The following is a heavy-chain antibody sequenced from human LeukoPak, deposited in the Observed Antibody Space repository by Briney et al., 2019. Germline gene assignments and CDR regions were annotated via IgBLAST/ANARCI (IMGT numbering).Heavy chain of an antibody. V-gene: IGHV4-61*02. CDR3: ARLVGLGSGWYTDNWFDP. D-gene: IGHD6-19*01. Sequence: PSETLSLTCTVSGGSISSGSYYWSWIRQPAGKGLEWIGRIYTSGSTNYNPSLKSRVTISVDTSKNQFSLKLSSVTAADTAVYYCARLVGLGSGWYTDNWFDPWGQGTLVTVSS. J-gene: IGHJ5*02. CDR2: IYTSGST. CDR1: GGSISSGSYY.